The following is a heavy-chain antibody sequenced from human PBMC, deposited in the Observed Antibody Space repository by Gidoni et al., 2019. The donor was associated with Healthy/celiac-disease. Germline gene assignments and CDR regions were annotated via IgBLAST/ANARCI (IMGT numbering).Heavy chain of an antibody. CDR1: GFTFSSYA. Sequence: EVQLLESGGGLVQPGGSLRLSCAASGFTFSSYAMSWVRQAPGKGLEWVSAISGSGGSTYYADSVKGRFTISRDNSKNTLYLQMNSLRAEDTAVYYCAKANPYCSSTSCPYGYFDYWGQGTLVTVSS. J-gene: IGHJ4*02. CDR2: ISGSGGST. V-gene: IGHV3-23*01. CDR3: AKANPYCSSTSCPYGYFDY. D-gene: IGHD2-2*01.